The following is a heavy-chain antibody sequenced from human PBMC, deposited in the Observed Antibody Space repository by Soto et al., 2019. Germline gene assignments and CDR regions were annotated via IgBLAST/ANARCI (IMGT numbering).Heavy chain of an antibody. D-gene: IGHD3-22*01. V-gene: IGHV1-46*01. CDR1: GYTFTSYY. J-gene: IGHJ4*02. CDR2: INPXXXSX. CDR3: ARDSSGYGV. Sequence: ASVKVSCKASGYTFTSYYMHWVRKAPGQGLXXMXXINPXXXSXXXAQKFQGRVTMTRDTSTSTVYMELSSLRSEDTAVYYCARDSSGYGVWGQGTLVTVSS.